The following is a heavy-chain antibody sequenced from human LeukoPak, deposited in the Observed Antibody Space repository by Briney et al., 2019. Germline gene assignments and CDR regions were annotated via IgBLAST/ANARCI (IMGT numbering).Heavy chain of an antibody. Sequence: GGSLRPSCAASGFTFSSYGMHWVRQAPGKGLEWVAFIRYDGSNKYYADSVKGRFTISRDNSKNTLYLQMNSLRAEDTAVYYCAKAGRSYGSGSYISPFDYWGQGTLVTVSS. CDR2: IRYDGSNK. V-gene: IGHV3-30*02. D-gene: IGHD3-10*01. CDR3: AKAGRSYGSGSYISPFDY. CDR1: GFTFSSYG. J-gene: IGHJ4*02.